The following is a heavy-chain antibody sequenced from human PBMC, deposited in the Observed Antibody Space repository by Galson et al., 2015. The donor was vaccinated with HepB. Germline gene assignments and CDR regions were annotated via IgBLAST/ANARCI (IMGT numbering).Heavy chain of an antibody. J-gene: IGHJ6*03. Sequence: SLRLSCAASGFTFSNAWMNWVRQAPGKGLEWVCRIKSKTDGGTTDYAAPVKGRFTISRDDSKNTLYLQMNSLKTEDTAVYYCTTDREGIVVVPAAAIYYYYYMDVWGKGTTVTVSS. CDR1: GFTFSNAW. D-gene: IGHD2-2*01. CDR3: TTDREGIVVVPAAAIYYYYYMDV. V-gene: IGHV3-15*07. CDR2: IKSKTDGGTT.